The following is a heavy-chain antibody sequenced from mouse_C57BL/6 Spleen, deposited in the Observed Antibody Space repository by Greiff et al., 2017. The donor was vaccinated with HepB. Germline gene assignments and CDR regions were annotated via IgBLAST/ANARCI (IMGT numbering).Heavy chain of an antibody. CDR3: ARGIRFDYDRFDY. J-gene: IGHJ3*01. CDR1: GYTFTSYW. CDR2: IDPSDSYT. V-gene: IGHV1-59*01. Sequence: QVQLQQPGAELVRPGTSVKLSCKASGYTFTSYWMHWVKQRPGQGLEWIGVIDPSDSYTNYNQKFKGKATLTVDTSSSTAYMELSSLTSEDSAVYYCARGIRFDYDRFDYWGQGTLVTVSA. D-gene: IGHD2-4*01.